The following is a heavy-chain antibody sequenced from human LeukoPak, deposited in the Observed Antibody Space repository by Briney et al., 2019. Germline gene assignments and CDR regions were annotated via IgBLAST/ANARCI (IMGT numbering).Heavy chain of an antibody. J-gene: IGHJ4*02. Sequence: LVNVSYKASQYTFSGYYTQRVRLAPGQARECMGWYNANSCGTHYPQKLQGRVTTTRDSSISTAHIDLKRVTCDDTTVYYFALSNNWVYYFDYWGQGTLVTVSS. CDR2: YNANSCGT. V-gene: IGHV1-2*02. CDR1: QYTFSGYY. D-gene: IGHD1-20*01. CDR3: ALSNNWVYYFDY.